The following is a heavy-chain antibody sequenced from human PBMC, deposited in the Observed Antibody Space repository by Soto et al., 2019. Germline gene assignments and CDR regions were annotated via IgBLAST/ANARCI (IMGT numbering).Heavy chain of an antibody. CDR1: GVSFSGYY. CDR2: INHSGST. Sequence: SETLSLTCAVYGVSFSGYYWSWIRQPPGKGLEWIGEINHSGSTNYNPSLKSRVTISVDTSKNQFSLKLSSVTAADTAVYYCALRSDSYYDILTGSRSFDYWGQGTLVT. J-gene: IGHJ4*02. V-gene: IGHV4-34*01. CDR3: ALRSDSYYDILTGSRSFDY. D-gene: IGHD3-9*01.